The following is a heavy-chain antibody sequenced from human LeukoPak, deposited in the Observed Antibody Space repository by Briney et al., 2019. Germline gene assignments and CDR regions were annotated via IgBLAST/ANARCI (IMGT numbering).Heavy chain of an antibody. CDR2: IYDSGST. CDR3: ARGYVYDYVWGSYRRQYYFDY. CDR1: GDSINSNNYY. V-gene: IGHV4-39*01. D-gene: IGHD3-16*02. J-gene: IGHJ4*02. Sequence: SETLSLTCTVSGDSINSNNYYWGWIRQPPGKGLEWIGSIYDSGSTYYNPSLKSRVTISVDTSKNQFSLKLSSVTAADTAVYYCARGYVYDYVWGSYRRQYYFDYWGQGTLVTVSS.